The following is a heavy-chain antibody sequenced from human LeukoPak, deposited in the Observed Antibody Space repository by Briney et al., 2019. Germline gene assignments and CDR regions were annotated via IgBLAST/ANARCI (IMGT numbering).Heavy chain of an antibody. Sequence: GRSLRLSCAASEFTFSTYGMHWVRQAPGKGLEWVAVISYDGSYKFYADSVKGRFTISRDNSKNTLYLQMNSLRAEDTAVYYCAKRTSGSSWYSSDYWGQGTLVTVSS. CDR1: EFTFSTYG. CDR2: ISYDGSYK. D-gene: IGHD6-13*01. J-gene: IGHJ4*02. CDR3: AKRTSGSSWYSSDY. V-gene: IGHV3-30*18.